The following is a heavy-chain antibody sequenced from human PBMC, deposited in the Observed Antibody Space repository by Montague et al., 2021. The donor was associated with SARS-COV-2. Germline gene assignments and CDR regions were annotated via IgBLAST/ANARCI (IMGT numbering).Heavy chain of an antibody. J-gene: IGHJ4*02. D-gene: IGHD6-19*01. CDR1: GDSVANTAAA. V-gene: IGHV6-1*01. CDR3: ASGWTLFD. Sequence: CAISGDSVANTAAAWNGIRQSPSRGLEWLGRTYYRYEWHTDYAVSVEGRLAIDADTSKNQLSLQLHSVTPEDSAVYYCASGWTLFDWGQGTLVTVSS. CDR2: TYYRYEWHT.